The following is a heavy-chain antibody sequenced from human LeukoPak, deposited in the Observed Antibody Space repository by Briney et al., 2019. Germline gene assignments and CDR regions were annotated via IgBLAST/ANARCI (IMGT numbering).Heavy chain of an antibody. CDR1: GYTLTDYY. V-gene: IGHV1-2*06. D-gene: IGHD1-26*01. Sequence: ASVKVSCKASGYTLTDYYMHWVRQAPGQGLEWMGRINPNNGATNYAQKLQGRVTITGDTSISTAYMELSSLRSDDTAVYYCTRESGSYHGNDYWGQGTLVTVSS. J-gene: IGHJ4*02. CDR3: TRESGSYHGNDY. CDR2: INPNNGAT.